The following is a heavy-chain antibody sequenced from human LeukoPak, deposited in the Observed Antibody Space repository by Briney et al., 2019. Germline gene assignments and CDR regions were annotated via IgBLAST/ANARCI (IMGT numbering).Heavy chain of an antibody. Sequence: PSETLSLTCAVYGGSFSGYYWSWIRQPPGKGLEWIGEINHSGSTNYNPSLKSRVTISVDTSKNQFSLKLSSVTAADTAVYYFARGRRRRITMIVVAGPYFDYWGQGTLVTVSS. CDR1: GGSFSGYY. V-gene: IGHV4-34*01. D-gene: IGHD3-22*01. CDR2: INHSGST. J-gene: IGHJ4*02. CDR3: ARGRRRRITMIVVAGPYFDY.